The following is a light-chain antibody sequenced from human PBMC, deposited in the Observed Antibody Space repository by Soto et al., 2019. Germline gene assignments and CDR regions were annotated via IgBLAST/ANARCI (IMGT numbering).Light chain of an antibody. CDR2: AAS. CDR3: QQPSRLPYT. CDR1: QDISSY. Sequence: IQLTQSPSSLSAFIGDRVTITCRASQDISSYLAWYQQKPGKAPKVLIFAASTLQTGGPSRFSGSGSGTDFTLTINRLQPEDFATYHCQQPSRLPYTFGQGTRLEIK. V-gene: IGKV1-9*01. J-gene: IGKJ2*01.